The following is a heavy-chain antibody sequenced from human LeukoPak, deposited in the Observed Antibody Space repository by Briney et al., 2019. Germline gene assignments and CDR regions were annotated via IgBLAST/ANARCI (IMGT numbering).Heavy chain of an antibody. CDR1: GFTFSSYA. V-gene: IGHV3-30-3*01. CDR3: ARDAYYDFWSGYYTLQYYFDY. J-gene: IGHJ4*02. Sequence: SGGSLRLSCAASGFTFSSYAMHWVRQAPGKGLEWVAVISYDGSNKYYADSVKGRFTISRDNSKNTLYLQMNSLRAEDTAVYYCARDAYYDFWSGYYTLQYYFDYWGQGTLVTVSS. CDR2: ISYDGSNK. D-gene: IGHD3-3*01.